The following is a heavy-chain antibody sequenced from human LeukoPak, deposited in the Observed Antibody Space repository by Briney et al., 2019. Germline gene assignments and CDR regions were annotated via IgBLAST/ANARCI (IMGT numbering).Heavy chain of an antibody. D-gene: IGHD4-4*01. J-gene: IGHJ5*02. V-gene: IGHV4-4*07. Sequence: PSETLSLTCTVSGGSISTYHWSWIRQPAGKGLEWIGRIHSSGSTNYNPSLKSRVTMSVDTSKNQFSLKLSSVTAADTAVYYCTRGTIRDYSNNWFDPWGQGTLVTVSS. CDR1: GGSISTYH. CDR2: IHSSGST. CDR3: TRGTIRDYSNNWFDP.